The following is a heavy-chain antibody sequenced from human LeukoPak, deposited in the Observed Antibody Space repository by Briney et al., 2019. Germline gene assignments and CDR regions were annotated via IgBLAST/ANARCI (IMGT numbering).Heavy chain of an antibody. V-gene: IGHV5-51*01. Sequence: GESLKISCKASGYGFTSYWIGWVRQRPEKGLERMGIIYPGDSDTRYSPSFQGQVTISADKSISTAYLQWSSLKASDTAMYYCARERSSGYYTEDAFDIWGQGTMVTVSS. CDR3: ARERSSGYYTEDAFDI. CDR2: IYPGDSDT. J-gene: IGHJ3*02. CDR1: GYGFTSYW. D-gene: IGHD3-22*01.